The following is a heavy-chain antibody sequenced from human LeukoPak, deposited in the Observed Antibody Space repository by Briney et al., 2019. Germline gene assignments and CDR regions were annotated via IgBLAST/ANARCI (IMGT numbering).Heavy chain of an antibody. CDR1: GFTVSSTY. CDR3: ASPVLRYFDWWDQGSDDY. CDR2: IYSGGST. Sequence: GGSLRLSCAASGFTVSSTYMNWVRQAPGKGLEWVSVIYSGGSTYYADSVKGRFTISRDNSKNTLYLQMNSLRAEDTAVYYCASPVLRYFDWWDQGSDDYWGQGTLVTVSS. D-gene: IGHD3-9*01. V-gene: IGHV3-53*01. J-gene: IGHJ4*02.